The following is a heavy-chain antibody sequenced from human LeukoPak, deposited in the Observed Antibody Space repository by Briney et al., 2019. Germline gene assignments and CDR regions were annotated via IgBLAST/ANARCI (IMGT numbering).Heavy chain of an antibody. CDR3: ARVLARELFS. V-gene: IGHV3-48*04. J-gene: IGHJ3*01. CDR1: GFTFSSYS. CDR2: ISSSGSTI. D-gene: IGHD1-26*01. Sequence: PGGSLRLSCAASGFTFSSYSMNWVRQAPGKGLEWLSYISSSGSTIYYADSVKGRFTISRDNAKNSLYLQMNSLRAEDTAVYYCARVLARELFSWGQGTMVTVSS.